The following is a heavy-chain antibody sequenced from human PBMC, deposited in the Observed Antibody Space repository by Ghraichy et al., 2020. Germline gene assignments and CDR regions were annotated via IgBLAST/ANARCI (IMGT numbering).Heavy chain of an antibody. CDR2: IIPIFGTA. V-gene: IGHV1-69*13. D-gene: IGHD4-11*01. J-gene: IGHJ4*02. Sequence: SVKVSCKASGGTFSSYAISWVRQAPGQGLEWMGGIIPIFGTANYAQKFQGRVTITADESTSTAYMELSSLRSEDTAVYYCARGGGMTTVTPFDYWGQGTLVTVSS. CDR3: ARGGGMTTVTPFDY. CDR1: GGTFSSYA.